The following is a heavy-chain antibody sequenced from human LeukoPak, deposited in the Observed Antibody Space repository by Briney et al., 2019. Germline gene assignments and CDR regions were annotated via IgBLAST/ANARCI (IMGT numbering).Heavy chain of an antibody. J-gene: IGHJ3*02. Sequence: SETLSLTCTVSGGSISSGSYYWSWIRQPAGKGLEWIGRIYTSGSTNYNPSLKSRVTISVDTSKNQFSLKLSSVTAADTAVYYCASQGATIFGVVIIGAFDIWGQGTMVTVPS. CDR1: GGSISSGSYY. CDR3: ASQGATIFGVVIIGAFDI. CDR2: IYTSGST. D-gene: IGHD3-3*01. V-gene: IGHV4-61*02.